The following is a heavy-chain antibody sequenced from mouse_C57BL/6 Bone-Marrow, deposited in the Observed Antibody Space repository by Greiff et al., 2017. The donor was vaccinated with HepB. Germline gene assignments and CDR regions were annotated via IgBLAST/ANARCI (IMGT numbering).Heavy chain of an antibody. V-gene: IGHV1-15*01. D-gene: IGHD1-1*01. CDR3: TRPHTLREYLDY. CDR1: GYTFTDYE. CDR2: IDPETGGT. Sequence: QVQLKESGAELVRPGASVTLSCKASGYTFTDYEMHWVKQTPVHGLEWIGAIDPETGGTAYNQKFKGKAILTADKSSSTAYMELRSLTSEDSAVYYCTRPHTLREYLDYWGQGTTLTVSS. J-gene: IGHJ2*01.